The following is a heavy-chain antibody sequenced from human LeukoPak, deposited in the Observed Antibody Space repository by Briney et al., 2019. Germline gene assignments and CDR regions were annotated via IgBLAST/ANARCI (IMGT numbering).Heavy chain of an antibody. J-gene: IGHJ4*02. CDR1: GFTFSTSS. Sequence: GGSLRLSCTASGFTFSTSSMNWVRQAPGKGLEWVSSISSGSSYRYYADSVKGRFTISRDNAKNSLYLQMNSLRAEDTAVYYCARVHGGYPFDYWGQGTLVTVSS. D-gene: IGHD2-15*01. V-gene: IGHV3-21*01. CDR2: ISSGSSYR. CDR3: ARVHGGYPFDY.